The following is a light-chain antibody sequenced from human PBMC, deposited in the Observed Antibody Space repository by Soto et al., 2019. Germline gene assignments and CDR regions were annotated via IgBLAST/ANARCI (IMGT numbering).Light chain of an antibody. J-gene: IGLJ1*01. CDR2: GVT. Sequence: QPASVSGSPGQSITISCTGSSSDVGHSNHVSWYQQHPGKAPKLIIYGVTNRPSGISNRFSGSKSGSTASLTISGLQPEDEADYYCNSYTISTTYVFGTGTKVTVL. V-gene: IGLV2-14*03. CDR1: SSDVGHSNH. CDR3: NSYTISTTYV.